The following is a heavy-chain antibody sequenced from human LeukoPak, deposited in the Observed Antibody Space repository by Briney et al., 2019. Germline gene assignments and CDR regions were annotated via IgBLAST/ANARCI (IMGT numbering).Heavy chain of an antibody. V-gene: IGHV3-66*01. CDR3: ARDAVTTPFDY. Sequence: GGSLRLSCAASGFTVSSNYMSWVRQAPGKGLEWVSVIYSGGSTYYADSVKGRFTISRDNSKNTLYLQMNSLRAEGTAVYYCARDAVTTPFDYWGQGTLVTVSS. D-gene: IGHD4-17*01. J-gene: IGHJ4*02. CDR1: GFTVSSNY. CDR2: IYSGGST.